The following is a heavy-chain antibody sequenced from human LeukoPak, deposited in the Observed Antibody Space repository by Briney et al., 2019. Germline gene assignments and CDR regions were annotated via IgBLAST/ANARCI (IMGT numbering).Heavy chain of an antibody. V-gene: IGHV3-30*03. CDR1: GFNFNNYG. J-gene: IGHJ4*02. CDR2: ISYDGSDR. CDR3: ADSYYDFWTGSYY. Sequence: GGSLRLSCAVSGFNFNNYGMHWVRQAPGMGLEWLAVISYDGSDRYYADSVKGRFIISRDNAKNMLYLQMNSLRPEDTAVYYCADSYYDFWTGSYYWGQGALVIVSS. D-gene: IGHD3-3*01.